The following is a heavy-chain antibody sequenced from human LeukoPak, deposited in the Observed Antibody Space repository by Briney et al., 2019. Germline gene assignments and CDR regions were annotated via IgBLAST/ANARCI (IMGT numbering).Heavy chain of an antibody. CDR1: GFPFSSYA. J-gene: IGHJ4*02. Sequence: GGSLRLSCAASGFPFSSYAMSWVRQAPGTGLERVSAISGYDGRTYYSDSVKGRFTISRDNPRNTLYLQMNSLRAEDTAVYYCARFASGPECTAGKCPFDLWGQGALVSVSS. D-gene: IGHD2-8*02. CDR2: ISGYDGRT. CDR3: ARFASGPECTAGKCPFDL. V-gene: IGHV3-23*01.